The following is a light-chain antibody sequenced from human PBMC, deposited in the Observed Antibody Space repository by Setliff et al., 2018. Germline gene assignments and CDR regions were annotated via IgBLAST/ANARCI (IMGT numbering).Light chain of an antibody. CDR3: CSYTGFSYV. Sequence: SYELTQPPSVPVAPGKTARITCGGNNIGGKSVNWYQQKPGQAPVLVIYYDSDRPSGIPDRFSGSKSGNTASLTVSGLQAEDEADYYCCSYTGFSYVFGSGTKVTVL. CDR1: NIGGKS. CDR2: YDS. J-gene: IGLJ1*01. V-gene: IGLV3-21*01.